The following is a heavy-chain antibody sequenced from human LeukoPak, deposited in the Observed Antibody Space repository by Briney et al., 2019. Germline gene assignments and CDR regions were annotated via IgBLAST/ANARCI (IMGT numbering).Heavy chain of an antibody. CDR1: GGSISSSSYY. J-gene: IGHJ4*02. V-gene: IGHV4-39*01. CDR3: ARRELLWFGELTDY. Sequence: SETLSLTCTVSGGSISSSSYYWGWIRQPPGKGLEWIGSIYYSGSTYYNPSLKSRVTISVDTSKNQFSLKLSSVTAADTAVYYCARRELLWFGELTDYWGQGTLVTVSS. CDR2: IYYSGST. D-gene: IGHD3-10*01.